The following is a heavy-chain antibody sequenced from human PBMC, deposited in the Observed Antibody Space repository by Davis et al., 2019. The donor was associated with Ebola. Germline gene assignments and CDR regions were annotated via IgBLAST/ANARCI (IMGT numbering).Heavy chain of an antibody. J-gene: IGHJ4*02. CDR1: GFTFRSYD. CDR3: AKAGSGTFPPFDY. Sequence: PGGSLRLSCAASGFTFRSYDMKWVRQAPGKGLEWVSGISGSGRNTYYADSAKGRFTISRDNSKNMLYLQLNSLRAEDTAVYYCAKAGSGTFPPFDYWGQGTLVTVSS. CDR2: ISGSGRNT. D-gene: IGHD2/OR15-2a*01. V-gene: IGHV3-23*01.